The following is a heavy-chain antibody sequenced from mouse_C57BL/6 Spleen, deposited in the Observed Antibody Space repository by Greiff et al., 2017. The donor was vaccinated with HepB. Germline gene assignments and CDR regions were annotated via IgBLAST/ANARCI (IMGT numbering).Heavy chain of an antibody. D-gene: IGHD1-1*01. J-gene: IGHJ4*01. CDR3: ASSSYGYYAMDY. V-gene: IGHV1-63*01. CDR2: IYPGGGYT. Sequence: QVQLKESGAELVRPGTSVKMSCKASGYTFTNYWIGWAKQRPGHGLEWIGDIYPGGGYTNYNEKFKGKATLTADKSSSTAYMQFSSLTSEDSAIYYCASSSYGYYAMDYWGQGTSVTVSS. CDR1: GYTFTNYW.